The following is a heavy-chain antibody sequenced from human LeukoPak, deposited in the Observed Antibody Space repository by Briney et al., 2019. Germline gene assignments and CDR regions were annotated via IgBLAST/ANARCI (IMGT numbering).Heavy chain of an antibody. CDR2: INHSGST. Sequence: PSETLSLTCTVSGGSISSGGYYWSWIRQPPGKGLEWIGEINHSGSTNYNPSLKSRVTISVDTSKNQFSLKLSSVTAADTAVYYCASFPEQLNGGYFDYWGQGTLVTVSS. J-gene: IGHJ4*02. CDR3: ASFPEQLNGGYFDY. CDR1: GGSISSGGYY. V-gene: IGHV4-39*07. D-gene: IGHD4-23*01.